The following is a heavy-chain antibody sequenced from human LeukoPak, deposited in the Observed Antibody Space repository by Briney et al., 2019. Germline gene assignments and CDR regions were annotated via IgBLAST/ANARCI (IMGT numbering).Heavy chain of an antibody. V-gene: IGHV3-23*01. D-gene: IGHD3-9*01. CDR3: AKTFIPPGVRYFDWPAYYYGMDV. J-gene: IGHJ6*02. CDR1: GFTFSSYA. Sequence: GGSLRLSCAASGFTFSSYAMSWVRQAPGKGLKWVSAISGSGGSTYYADSVKGRFTISRDNSKNTLYLQMNSLRAEDTAVYYFAKTFIPPGVRYFDWPAYYYGMDVWGQGTTVTVSS. CDR2: ISGSGGST.